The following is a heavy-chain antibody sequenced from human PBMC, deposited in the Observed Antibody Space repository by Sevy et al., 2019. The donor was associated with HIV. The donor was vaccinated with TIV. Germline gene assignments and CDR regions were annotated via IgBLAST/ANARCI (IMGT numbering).Heavy chain of an antibody. CDR2: MNPNSGNT. CDR1: GYTFTSYD. CDR3: ARASSPIMVTFGGVIVDDAFDI. J-gene: IGHJ3*02. Sequence: ASVKVSCKASGYTFTSYDINWVRQATGQGLEWMGWMNPNSGNTGYAQKFQGRVTMTRNTSISTAYMGLSSLRSEDTDVYDCARASSPIMVTFGGVIVDDAFDIWGQGTMVTVSS. V-gene: IGHV1-8*01. D-gene: IGHD3-16*02.